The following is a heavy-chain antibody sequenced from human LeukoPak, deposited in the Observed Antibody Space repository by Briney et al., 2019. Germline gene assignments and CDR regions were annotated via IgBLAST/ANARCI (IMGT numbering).Heavy chain of an antibody. CDR3: ARVRLGDSSTYYYPYFDY. CDR2: ISSSSSYI. CDR1: GFTFSSYS. D-gene: IGHD3-22*01. Sequence: GGSLRLSCAASGFTFSSYSMNWVRQAPGKGLEWVSSISSSSSYIYYADSVKGRFTISRDNAKNSPYLQMNSLRAEDTAVYYCARVRLGDSSTYYYPYFDYWGQGTLVTVSS. J-gene: IGHJ4*02. V-gene: IGHV3-21*01.